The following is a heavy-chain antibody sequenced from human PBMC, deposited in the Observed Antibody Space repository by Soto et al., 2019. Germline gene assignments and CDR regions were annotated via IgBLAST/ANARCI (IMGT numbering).Heavy chain of an antibody. CDR3: ARGRSFYYYGLDV. CDR1: EYTFNSYI. Sequence: QLHLVQSGAEVRNPGSSVKVSCKASEYTFNSYIITWVRQAPGRGLEWMGGIIPMSGMTNYAQNFQGRVTLSADASTATAHMELSGLGSDDTAVYYCARGRSFYYYGLDVWGQGTAVTVSS. CDR2: IIPMSGMT. V-gene: IGHV1-69*01. J-gene: IGHJ6*02.